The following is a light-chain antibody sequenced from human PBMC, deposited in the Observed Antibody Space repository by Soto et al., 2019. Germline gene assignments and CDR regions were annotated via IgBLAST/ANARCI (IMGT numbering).Light chain of an antibody. CDR2: GAS. V-gene: IGKV3-15*01. CDR1: QSVSNF. J-gene: IGKJ1*01. Sequence: EKVMTQSPATLSMSPGERATLYCRASQSVSNFLAWYQQKPGQAPRLLIYGASTRATCVPARFSGSGSGTEFTLTISSLPSEDFAVYYCQQYSNWPSWTFGQGTKVEVK. CDR3: QQYSNWPSWT.